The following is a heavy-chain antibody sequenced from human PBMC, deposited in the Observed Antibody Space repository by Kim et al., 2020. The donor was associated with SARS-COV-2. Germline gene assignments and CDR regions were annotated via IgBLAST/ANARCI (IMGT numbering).Heavy chain of an antibody. V-gene: IGHV3-30-3*01. CDR2: MSNDGSTK. CDR1: GFTFSDYP. Sequence: GGSLRLSCAASGFTFSDYPMHWVRQAPGKGLEWVAFMSNDGSTKYYADSVKGRFTISRDNSENTLYLEMNILRPEDTAVYYCARGETYYYASGSSNWFDPWGQGTLVTVSS. CDR3: ARGETYYYASGSSNWFDP. D-gene: IGHD3-10*01. J-gene: IGHJ5*02.